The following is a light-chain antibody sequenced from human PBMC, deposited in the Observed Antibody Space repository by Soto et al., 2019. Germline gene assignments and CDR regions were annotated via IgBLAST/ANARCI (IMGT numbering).Light chain of an antibody. V-gene: IGKV3-20*01. CDR2: GAS. CDR3: QQYGTLPPT. CDR1: QTVTNTY. J-gene: IGKJ4*01. Sequence: EIVLTQSPGTLSLSPGERATLSCRASQTVTNTYLAWYQQKSGQAPKFLIYGASNRATGIPDRFSGSGSGTDFTLTISRLEPEEFAVYYCQQYGTLPPTFGGGTKVEI.